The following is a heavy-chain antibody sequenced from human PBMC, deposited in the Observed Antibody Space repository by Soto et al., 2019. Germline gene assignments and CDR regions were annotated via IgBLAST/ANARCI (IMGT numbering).Heavy chain of an antibody. V-gene: IGHV1-18*01. J-gene: IGHJ4*02. CDR3: ARDRSDLRFLEWLLYFDY. Sequence: QVQLVQSGAEVKKPGASVKVSCKASGYTFTSYGISWVRQAPGQGLEWMGWISTYNGNTNYAQKLQGRVTMTTDTSTSTAYMELRSLRSDDTAVYYCARDRSDLRFLEWLLYFDYWGQGTLVTVSS. CDR2: ISTYNGNT. D-gene: IGHD3-3*01. CDR1: GYTFTSYG.